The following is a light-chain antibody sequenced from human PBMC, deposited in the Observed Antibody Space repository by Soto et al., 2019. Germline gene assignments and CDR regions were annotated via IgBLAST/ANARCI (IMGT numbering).Light chain of an antibody. Sequence: QSVLTQPPSVSGSPGQSVTISCTGTSSDIGGYNRVSWYQQPPGTAPKNIIYDVTNRPSGVPDRFSGSKSGNTASLTISGLQAEDEGDYYCTSYEANTFLLFGGGTKLTVL. CDR2: DVT. CDR3: TSYEANTFLL. J-gene: IGLJ2*01. V-gene: IGLV2-18*02. CDR1: SSDIGGYNR.